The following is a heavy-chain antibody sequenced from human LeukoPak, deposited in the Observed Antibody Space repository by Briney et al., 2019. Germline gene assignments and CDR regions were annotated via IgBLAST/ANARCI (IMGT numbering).Heavy chain of an antibody. Sequence: PSETLSLTCTVSGGSISSDNYYWSWLRHHPRTGLEWIGYIYYNGATYYNPSLQSRVTISIDPSNNQFSLKLSSVTAADTAVYYCARDGIAATGLTFDYWGQGTLVTVST. J-gene: IGHJ4*02. V-gene: IGHV4-30-4*01. CDR3: ARDGIAATGLTFDY. CDR1: GGSISSDNYY. CDR2: IYYNGAT. D-gene: IGHD6-13*01.